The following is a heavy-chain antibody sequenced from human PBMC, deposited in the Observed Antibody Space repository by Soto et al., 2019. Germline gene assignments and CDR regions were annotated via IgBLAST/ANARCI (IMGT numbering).Heavy chain of an antibody. CDR1: CGSFSGSY. CDR2: INHSGST. J-gene: IGHJ4*02. V-gene: IGHV4-34*01. Sequence: PSETLSLPCAVYCGSFSGSYWSWIRQPPGKGLEWSGEINHSGSTNYNPSLKSRVTISVDTSKSQFSLKLSSVTAADTAVYYCASRHYYYDSSGSDYWGQVTLGTVSS. CDR3: ASRHYYYDSSGSDY. D-gene: IGHD3-22*01.